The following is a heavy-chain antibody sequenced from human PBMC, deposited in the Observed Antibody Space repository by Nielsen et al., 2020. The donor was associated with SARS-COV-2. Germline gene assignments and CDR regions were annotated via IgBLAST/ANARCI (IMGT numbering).Heavy chain of an antibody. CDR2: ISGSGGST. CDR3: ARVSGYSGYDHRFYYGMDV. D-gene: IGHD5-12*01. Sequence: GESLKISCAASGFTFSRHAMNWVRQAPGKGLEWVSLISGSGGSTYYADSVKGRFSISRDNSKNTLYLQMNSLRAEDTAVYYCARVSGYSGYDHRFYYGMDVWGQGTTVTVSS. V-gene: IGHV3-23*01. J-gene: IGHJ6*02. CDR1: GFTFSRHA.